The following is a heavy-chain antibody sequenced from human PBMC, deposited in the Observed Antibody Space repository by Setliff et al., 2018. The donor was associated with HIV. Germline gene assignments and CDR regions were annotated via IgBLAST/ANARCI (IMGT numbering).Heavy chain of an antibody. D-gene: IGHD2-15*01. CDR1: GDSFSTYY. CDR2: IYTTGRT. CDR3: AREKGFGGATGWFDP. V-gene: IGHV4-4*07. J-gene: IGHJ5*02. Sequence: SETLSLTCTVSGDSFSTYYWTWIRQPAGKGLDWIGRIYTTGRTSYNPSLKNRVTMSIDSSRNQFSLKINSVTAADTAIYFCAREKGFGGATGWFDPWGQGALVTVSS.